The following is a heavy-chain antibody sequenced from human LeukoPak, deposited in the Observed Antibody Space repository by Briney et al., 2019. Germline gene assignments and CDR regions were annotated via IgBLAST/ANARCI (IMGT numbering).Heavy chain of an antibody. J-gene: IGHJ3*02. D-gene: IGHD2-21*01. CDR2: ISSSISTM. Sequence: GGSLRLSCAASGFTFSTYPMNWVRQAPGKGLEWVSYISSSISTMYYADSVEGRFTISRDNAKTSLYLQMNSLRDEDTAIFYCARDFAGGDCFDIWGQGTLVTVSS. CDR3: ARDFAGGDCFDI. CDR1: GFTFSTYP. V-gene: IGHV3-48*02.